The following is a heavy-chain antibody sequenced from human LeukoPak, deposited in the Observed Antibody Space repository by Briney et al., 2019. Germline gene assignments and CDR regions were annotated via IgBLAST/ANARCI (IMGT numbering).Heavy chain of an antibody. CDR3: AKGHYDILTGYQTPLDY. CDR1: GFTFTSSA. CDR2: ISASGGST. Sequence: GGSLRLSCVASGFTFTSSAMSWVRQAPGRGLEWVSAISASGGSTYYADSVKGRFTISRDNSKNTLYLQMNSLRAEDTAVYYCAKGHYDILTGYQTPLDYWGQGTLVTVSS. D-gene: IGHD3-9*01. J-gene: IGHJ4*02. V-gene: IGHV3-23*01.